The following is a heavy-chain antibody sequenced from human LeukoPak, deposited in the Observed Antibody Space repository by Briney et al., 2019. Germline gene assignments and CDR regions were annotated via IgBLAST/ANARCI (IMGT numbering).Heavy chain of an antibody. Sequence: SETLSLTCTVSGGSISSYYWSWIRQPAGKGLEWIGRIYTSGSTNYNPSLKSRVTMSVDTSKNQFSLKLSSVTAADTAVYYCARDRCSGSSCYLGYWGQGTLVTVSS. CDR2: IYTSGST. J-gene: IGHJ4*02. CDR1: GGSISSYY. D-gene: IGHD2-15*01. V-gene: IGHV4-4*07. CDR3: ARDRCSGSSCYLGY.